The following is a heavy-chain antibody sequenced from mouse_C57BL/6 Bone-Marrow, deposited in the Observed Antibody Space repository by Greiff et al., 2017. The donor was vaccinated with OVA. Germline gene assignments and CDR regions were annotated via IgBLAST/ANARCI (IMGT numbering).Heavy chain of an antibody. D-gene: IGHD4-1*01. CDR2: IDPSDRYT. J-gene: IGHJ2*01. V-gene: IGHV1-50*01. Sequence: VQLQQPGAELVKPGASVKLSCKASGYTFTSYWMQWVKQRPGQGLEWIGEIDPSDRYTNYTQKFKGKATLTVDSSSSTAYMQLSSLTSEDSAVYYCASWDFDYWGQGTTLTVSS. CDR1: GYTFTSYW. CDR3: ASWDFDY.